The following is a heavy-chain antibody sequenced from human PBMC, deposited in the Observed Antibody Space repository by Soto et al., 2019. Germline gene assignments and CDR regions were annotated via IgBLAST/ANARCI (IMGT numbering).Heavy chain of an antibody. CDR2: VYYTGST. Sequence: SETMYLTCTVSGGSISNLYWSWIRQPPGKGLEWIGYVYYTGSTSYNPSLKRRVTFSADSSRGQFSLRLNSVTAADTAVYYCARTVLGPDLLADSFVDYYYYMDVWGQGTTVTVSS. CDR3: ARTVLGPDLLADSFVDYYYYMDV. D-gene: IGHD3-9*01. J-gene: IGHJ6*03. V-gene: IGHV4-59*08. CDR1: GGSISNLY.